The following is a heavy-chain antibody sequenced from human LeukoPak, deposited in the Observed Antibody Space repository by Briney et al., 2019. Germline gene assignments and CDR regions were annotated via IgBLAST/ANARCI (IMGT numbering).Heavy chain of an antibody. CDR1: GFTFSSYG. Sequence: GRSLRLSCAASGFTFSSYGMHWVRQAPGKGLEWVAFIRYDGSNKYYADSVKGRFTISRDNSKNTLYLQMNSLRAEDTAVYYCAKDRSGSYSQGLDYWGQGTLVTVSS. V-gene: IGHV3-30*02. J-gene: IGHJ4*02. CDR3: AKDRSGSYSQGLDY. D-gene: IGHD1-26*01. CDR2: IRYDGSNK.